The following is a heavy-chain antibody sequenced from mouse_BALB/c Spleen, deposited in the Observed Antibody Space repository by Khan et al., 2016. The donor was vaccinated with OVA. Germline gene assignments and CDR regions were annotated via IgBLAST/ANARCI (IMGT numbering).Heavy chain of an antibody. J-gene: IGHJ3*01. CDR3: ARDDGCSRFAY. D-gene: IGHD2-3*01. CDR1: DYTFTDYP. V-gene: IGHV1S137*01. Sequence: QVQLQQSGPELVRPGVSVKISCKGADYTFTDYPMHWVQQSHGKSLEWIGAVSTNYGHTNYNQKFKGKATLTVDKSSSPAYMELARLTSEDSAIDYCARDDGCSRFAYWGQGTLVTVSA. CDR2: VSTNYGHT.